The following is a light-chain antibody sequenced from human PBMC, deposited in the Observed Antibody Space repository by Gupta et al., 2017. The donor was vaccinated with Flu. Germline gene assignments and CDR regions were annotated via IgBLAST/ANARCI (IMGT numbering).Light chain of an antibody. Sequence: VTISCSGSSSTIGGSTVNWYQQLPGTAPKLLSYSNKQRPSGVPGRFSGSTSGTSESPATTGLQYEDEAVYDGAASDDTPNSRFGLGGGHKLTVL. V-gene: IGLV1-44*01. CDR1: SSTIGGST. CDR2: SNK. J-gene: IGLJ3*02. CDR3: AASDDTPNSRFG.